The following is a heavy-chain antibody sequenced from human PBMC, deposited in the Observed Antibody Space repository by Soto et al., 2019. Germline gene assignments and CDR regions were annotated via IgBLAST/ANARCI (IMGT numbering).Heavy chain of an antibody. D-gene: IGHD3-9*01. CDR3: VNDQNDILTGHREYYFDY. Sequence: QVQLVESGGGVVQPGRSLRLSCAASGFTFSSYGMHWVRQAPGKGLEWVAVISYDGSNKYYADSVKGRFTISRDNSKNTLYLQMNSLRAEDTAVYYYVNDQNDILTGHREYYFDYWGQGTLVTVSS. CDR1: GFTFSSYG. CDR2: ISYDGSNK. V-gene: IGHV3-30*18. J-gene: IGHJ4*02.